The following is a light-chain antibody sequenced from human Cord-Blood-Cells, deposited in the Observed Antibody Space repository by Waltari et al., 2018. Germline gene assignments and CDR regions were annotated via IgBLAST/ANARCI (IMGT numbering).Light chain of an antibody. V-gene: IGLV2-14*01. CDR1: SSDVGGYNY. CDR2: DCS. Sequence: QSALTQPASVSGSPGQSITISCTGTSSDVGGYNYVSWYQQHPGKAPKLMIYDCSNRPSGVSNRFSGSKSGNTASLTSSGLQAEDEADYYCSSYTSSSTLVVFGGGTKLTVL. J-gene: IGLJ2*01. CDR3: SSYTSSSTLVV.